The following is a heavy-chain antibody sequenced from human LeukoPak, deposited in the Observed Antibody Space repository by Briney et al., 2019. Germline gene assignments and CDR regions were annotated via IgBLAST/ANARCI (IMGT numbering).Heavy chain of an antibody. CDR2: INPNSGGT. CDR3: ARTFSEYVWGGFRWKFYFDY. CDR1: GYTFTGYY. V-gene: IGHV1-2*02. Sequence: GASVKVSCKASGYTFTGYYMHWVRQAPGQGLEWMGWINPNSGGTNYAQKFQGRVTMTTDTSTNTAYMELRSLRSDDTAVYYCARTFSEYVWGGFRWKFYFDYWGQGTLVTVSS. J-gene: IGHJ4*02. D-gene: IGHD3-16*02.